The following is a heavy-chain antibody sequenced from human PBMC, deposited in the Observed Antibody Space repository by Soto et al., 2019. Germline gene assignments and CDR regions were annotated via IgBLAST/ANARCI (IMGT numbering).Heavy chain of an antibody. J-gene: IGHJ6*02. D-gene: IGHD2-8*01. CDR3: AMVDVYVTASPLDV. Sequence: QVQLVQSGAEVKNPGASVKVSCKASGYTFTRYGIGWARQAPGQGLEWMGWINTYNGNANYAQNVQGRVTLTTDTSTSTAYMELRSLRSNDTAIYYCAMVDVYVTASPLDVWGQGTTVIVSS. V-gene: IGHV1-18*01. CDR1: GYTFTRYG. CDR2: INTYNGNA.